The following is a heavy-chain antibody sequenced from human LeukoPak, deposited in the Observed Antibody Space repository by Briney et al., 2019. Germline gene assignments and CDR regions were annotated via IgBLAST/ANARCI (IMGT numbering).Heavy chain of an antibody. D-gene: IGHD2-2*01. CDR2: IRSKANSYAT. J-gene: IGHJ4*02. CDR1: GFPLSSYA. V-gene: IGHV3-73*01. Sequence: PGGSLRLSCAASGFPLSSYAMGWVRQASGKGLEWVGRIRSKANSYATAYAASVKGRFTISRDDSKNTAYLQMNSLKTEDTAVYYCTSRYCSSTSCHHDYWGQGTLVTVSS. CDR3: TSRYCSSTSCHHDY.